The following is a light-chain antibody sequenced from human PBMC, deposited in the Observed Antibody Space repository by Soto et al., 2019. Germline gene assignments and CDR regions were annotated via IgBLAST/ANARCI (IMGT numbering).Light chain of an antibody. V-gene: IGKV3-15*01. J-gene: IGKJ1*01. CDR2: GAS. CDR3: QQYRSWPRT. Sequence: EIVLTQSPATLSVSPGERVTLSCRASQSVDINLAWYQQKPGQAPRLLIYGASTRATDMSGTFSGRGSGTEFTFTINNVRPEDFAVYYCQQYRSWPRTFGQGTKVEIK. CDR1: QSVDIN.